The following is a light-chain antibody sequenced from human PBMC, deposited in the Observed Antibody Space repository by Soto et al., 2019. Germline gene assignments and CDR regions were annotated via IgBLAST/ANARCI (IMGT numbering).Light chain of an antibody. CDR2: GAS. Sequence: EIVLTQSPGTLSLSPGERATLSCRASQTVRSTDLAWYQQKPGQAPRVLIYGASNRATAIPDRFSGSGSGTDFTLTITRVEPEDCAVYYCQQYGGSPQTFGQGTKVEIK. V-gene: IGKV3-20*01. CDR3: QQYGGSPQT. J-gene: IGKJ1*01. CDR1: QTVRSTD.